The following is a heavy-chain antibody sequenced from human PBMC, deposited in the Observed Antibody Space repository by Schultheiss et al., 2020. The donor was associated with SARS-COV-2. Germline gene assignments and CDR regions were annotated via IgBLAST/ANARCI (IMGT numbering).Heavy chain of an antibody. D-gene: IGHD1-26*01. V-gene: IGHV4-34*01. Sequence: SETLSLTCAVYGGSFSGYYWSWIRQPPGKGLEWIGSIYHSGSTYYNPSLKSRVTISVDTSKNQFSLKLSSVTAADTAVYYCASQLVGATTSYWFDPWGQGTLVTVSS. CDR3: ASQLVGATTSYWFDP. J-gene: IGHJ5*02. CDR1: GGSFSGYY. CDR2: IYHSGST.